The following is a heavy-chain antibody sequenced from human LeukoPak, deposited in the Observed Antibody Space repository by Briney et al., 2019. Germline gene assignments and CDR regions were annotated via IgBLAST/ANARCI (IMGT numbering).Heavy chain of an antibody. D-gene: IGHD4-17*01. V-gene: IGHV3-15*01. CDR3: TTDGDYGDGLRGDY. J-gene: IGHJ4*02. CDR1: GFTFNNAW. Sequence: GGSLRLSCAASGFTFNNAWVSWVRQAPGKGLEWVGRIKGKTDAGTTDHAAPVKGRFTISRDDSKKTLYLQMNSLKTEDTAVYYCTTDGDYGDGLRGDYWGQGTLVTVSS. CDR2: IKGKTDAGTT.